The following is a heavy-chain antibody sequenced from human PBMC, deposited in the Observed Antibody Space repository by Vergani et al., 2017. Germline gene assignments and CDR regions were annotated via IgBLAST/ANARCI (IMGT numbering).Heavy chain of an antibody. CDR2: IYTSGST. CDR1: GGSISSGSYY. CDR3: ARERGMRHGIDY. Sequence: QVQLQESGPGLVKPSQTLSLTCTVSGGSISSGSYYWSWIRQPAGKGLEWIGRIYTSGSTNYNPSLKSRVTISVDTSKNQFSLKLSSVTAADTAVYYCARERGMRHGIDYWGQGTLVTVSS. V-gene: IGHV4-61*02. D-gene: IGHD1-14*01. J-gene: IGHJ4*02.